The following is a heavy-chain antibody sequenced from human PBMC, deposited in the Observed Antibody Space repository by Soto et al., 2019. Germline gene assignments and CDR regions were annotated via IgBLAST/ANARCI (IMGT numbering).Heavy chain of an antibody. CDR2: IYYSGST. Sequence: PSETLSLTCTVSGGSISSSSYYWGWIRQPPGKGLEWIGSIYYSGSTYYNPSLKSRVTISVDTSKNQFSLKLSSVTAADTAVYYCARPLFSERRSLLDPWGQGTLVTVSS. V-gene: IGHV4-39*01. D-gene: IGHD1-1*01. J-gene: IGHJ5*02. CDR1: GGSISSSSYY. CDR3: ARPLFSERRSLLDP.